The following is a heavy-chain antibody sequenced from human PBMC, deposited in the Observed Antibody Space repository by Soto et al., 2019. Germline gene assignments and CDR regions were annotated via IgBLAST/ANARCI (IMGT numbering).Heavy chain of an antibody. V-gene: IGHV3-21*01. CDR2: ISSSSSYI. Sequence: GGSLRLSCAASGFTFSSYSMNWVRQAPGKGLEWVSSISSSSSYIYYADSVKGRFTISRDNAKNSLYLQMNSLRAEDTAVYYCARVPGYCSGGSCYGFWFDPWGQGTLVTVSS. CDR1: GFTFSSYS. J-gene: IGHJ5*02. CDR3: ARVPGYCSGGSCYGFWFDP. D-gene: IGHD2-15*01.